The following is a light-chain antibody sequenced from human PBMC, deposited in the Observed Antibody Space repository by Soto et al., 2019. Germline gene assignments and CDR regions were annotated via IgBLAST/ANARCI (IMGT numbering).Light chain of an antibody. J-gene: IGKJ2*01. Sequence: DIQMTQSPSSLSASVGDRVTITCRASQIISSYLNWYQQKPGKAPKLLIYAASSLQSGVPSTFSGSGSGTDFTLTISSLQPEDFATYYCQQSYSTPPYTFGQGTKLEIK. CDR3: QQSYSTPPYT. CDR2: AAS. V-gene: IGKV1-39*01. CDR1: QIISSY.